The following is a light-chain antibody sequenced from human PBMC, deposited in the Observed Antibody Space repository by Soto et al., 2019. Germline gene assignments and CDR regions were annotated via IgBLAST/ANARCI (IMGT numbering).Light chain of an antibody. CDR3: AAWDDSLNGVV. V-gene: IGLV1-36*01. J-gene: IGLJ2*01. CDR1: ISNIGNNA. Sequence: QSVLTQPPSVSEAPRQRVTISCSGSISNIGNNAVNWYQQLPGKAPKLLIYYDDLLPSGVSDRFSGSKSGTSAPLAISGLQSEDEADYYCAAWDDSLNGVVFGGGTKLTVL. CDR2: YDD.